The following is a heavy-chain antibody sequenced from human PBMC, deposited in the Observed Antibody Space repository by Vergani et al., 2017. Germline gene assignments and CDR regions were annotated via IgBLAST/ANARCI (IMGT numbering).Heavy chain of an antibody. Sequence: EVQLLESGGGLAQPGGSLRLSCAASGFTFRNYAMTWVRQAPGKGLEWVSIISDNGGTTYYADSVKGRFTISRDNAKNSLYLQLNGLTAEDTAIYYCVKDFDYGDPGGCVDVWGQGTAVSVFS. CDR3: VKDFDYGDPGGCVDV. CDR2: ISDNGGTT. D-gene: IGHD4-17*01. J-gene: IGHJ6*02. V-gene: IGHV3-23*01. CDR1: GFTFRNYA.